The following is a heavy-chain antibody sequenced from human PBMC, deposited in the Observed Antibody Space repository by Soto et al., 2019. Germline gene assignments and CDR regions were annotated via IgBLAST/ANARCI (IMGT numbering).Heavy chain of an antibody. Sequence: GGSMRLSCAASGLTFCSYWMHWVRQAPGKGLVWVSRINSDGSSTSYADSVKGRFTISRDNAENTLYLQMNSLRAEDTAVYYCARTAVYCSGGSCYAYYYGMDVWGQGNPGHR. CDR2: INSDGSST. J-gene: IGHJ6*02. D-gene: IGHD2-15*01. CDR3: ARTAVYCSGGSCYAYYYGMDV. V-gene: IGHV3-74*01. CDR1: GLTFCSYW.